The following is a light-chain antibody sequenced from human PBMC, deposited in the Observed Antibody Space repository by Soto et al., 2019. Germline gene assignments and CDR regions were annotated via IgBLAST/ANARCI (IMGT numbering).Light chain of an antibody. CDR3: QQYYSIPWT. CDR2: XXX. Sequence: DIVMTQTPDSLAVSLGERATINCKSSQSVLYNSNNDSYLTWYQQKPGQSPRVXXXXXXXXXXGVPDRFSGXXXGTDFTLTISSLQAEDVAVYYCQQYYSIPWTFGQGTKVDIK. J-gene: IGKJ1*01. CDR1: QSVLYNSNNDSY. V-gene: IGKV4-1*01.